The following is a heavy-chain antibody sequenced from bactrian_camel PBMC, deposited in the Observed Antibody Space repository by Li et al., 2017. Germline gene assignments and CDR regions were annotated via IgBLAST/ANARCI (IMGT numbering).Heavy chain of an antibody. CDR2: IDGDGTA. V-gene: IGHV3S53*01. CDR3: AVDHWCREPCTATSVSKFYF. CDR1: TDIYSRNC. Sequence: HVQLVESGGGSVQAGGSLRLSCKASTDIYSRNCMGWIRLSPGKGREGLAAIDGDGTASYAESVKGRFTISRDNADIYLQMDNLLPEDTATYSCAVDHWCREPCTATSVSKFYFRGQGTQVTVS. D-gene: IGHD3*01. J-gene: IGHJ4*01.